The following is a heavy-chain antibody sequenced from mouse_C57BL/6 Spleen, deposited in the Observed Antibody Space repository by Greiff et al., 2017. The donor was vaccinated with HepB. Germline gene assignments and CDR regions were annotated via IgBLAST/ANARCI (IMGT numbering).Heavy chain of an antibody. V-gene: IGHV5-4*01. CDR2: ISDGGSYT. D-gene: IGHD1-1*02. CDR3: ARDEVATRYFDV. CDR1: GFTFSSYA. J-gene: IGHJ1*03. Sequence: EVMLVESGGGLVKPGGSLKLSCAASGFTFSSYAMSWVRQTPEKRLEWVATISDGGSYTYYPDNVKGRFTISRDNAKNNLYLQMSHLKSEDTAMYYCARDEVATRYFDVWGTGTTVTVSS.